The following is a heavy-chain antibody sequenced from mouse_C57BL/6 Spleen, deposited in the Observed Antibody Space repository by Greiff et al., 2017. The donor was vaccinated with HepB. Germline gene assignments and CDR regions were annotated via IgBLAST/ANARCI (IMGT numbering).Heavy chain of an antibody. J-gene: IGHJ4*01. CDR2: INPNNGGT. Sequence: EVQLQHSGPELVKPGASVKIPCKASGYTFTDYNMDWVKQSHGKSLEWIGDINPNNGGTIYNQKFKGKATLTVDKSSSTAYMELRSLTSEDTAVYYCARGRATRQLRPYYAMDYWGQGTSVTVSS. CDR1: GYTFTDYN. V-gene: IGHV1-18*01. CDR3: ARGRATRQLRPYYAMDY. D-gene: IGHD3-2*02.